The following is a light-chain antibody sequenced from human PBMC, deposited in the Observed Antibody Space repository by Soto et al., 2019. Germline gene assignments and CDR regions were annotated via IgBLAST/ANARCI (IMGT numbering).Light chain of an antibody. CDR3: SSYTGGNPSYV. CDR2: EDT. CDR1: SSDVGGYDY. J-gene: IGLJ1*01. Sequence: QSALTQPPSASGSPGQSVTISCTGTSSDVGGYDYVSWYQQHPGKAPNLMIYEDTIRPSVVSDRFSGSKSGNTASLTVAGLQAEDEADYYCSSYTGGNPSYVFGTGTKLTVL. V-gene: IGLV2-8*01.